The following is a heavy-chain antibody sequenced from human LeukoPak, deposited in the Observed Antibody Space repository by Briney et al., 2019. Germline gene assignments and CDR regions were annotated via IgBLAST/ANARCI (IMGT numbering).Heavy chain of an antibody. D-gene: IGHD6-13*01. CDR3: ARDSIAAAGTPDY. CDR2: ISWNSGTI. J-gene: IGHJ4*02. CDR1: GFTFDDYA. Sequence: GGSLRLSCAASGFTFDDYAMHWVRQAPGKGLEWVSGISWNSGTIAYADSVKGRFTISRDNAKNSLSLQMNSLRAEDTAVYYCARDSIAAAGTPDYWGQGTLVTVSS. V-gene: IGHV3-9*01.